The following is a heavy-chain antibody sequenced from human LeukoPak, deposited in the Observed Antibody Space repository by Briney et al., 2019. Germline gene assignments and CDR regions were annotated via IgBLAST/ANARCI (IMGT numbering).Heavy chain of an antibody. J-gene: IGHJ4*02. V-gene: IGHV3-11*04. D-gene: IGHD6-13*01. CDR1: DFAFSNYY. CDR2: ISGSGGAI. CDR3: VRGMQLGY. Sequence: PGGSLTLSCTVSDFAFSNYYMSWIRQPPGKGLEWVSYISGSGGAIYYADSVQGRFTTSRDNAKNSVYLQMDSLRVEDTAVYYCVRGMQLGYWGQGTLVTVSS.